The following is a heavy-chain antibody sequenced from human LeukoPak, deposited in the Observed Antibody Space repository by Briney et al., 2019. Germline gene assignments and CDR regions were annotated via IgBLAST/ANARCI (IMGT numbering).Heavy chain of an antibody. J-gene: IGHJ4*02. CDR3: ARGSNGWSGIDY. CDR1: EFTFSSLW. CDR2: TSGDGSST. Sequence: GGSLRLSCGASEFTFSSLWMYWVRRAPGEGLVWVSRTSGDGSSTNYADSVKGRFAISRDNAKNTLYLQMNSLRAEDTSVYYCARGSNGWSGIDYWGQGTLVTVSS. V-gene: IGHV3-74*01. D-gene: IGHD6-19*01.